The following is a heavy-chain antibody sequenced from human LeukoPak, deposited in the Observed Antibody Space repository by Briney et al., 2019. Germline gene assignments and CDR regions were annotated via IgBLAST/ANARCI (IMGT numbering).Heavy chain of an antibody. CDR2: ISYDGSNK. CDR1: GFTFSNYG. J-gene: IGHJ5*02. Sequence: GGSLRLSCAASGFTFSNYGMHWVRQAPGKGLEWVAVISYDGSNKYYADSVKGRFTISRDNSKNTLYLQMNSLRAEDTAVYYCARREIVGAIYWFDPWGQGTLVTVSS. D-gene: IGHD1-26*01. CDR3: ARREIVGAIYWFDP. V-gene: IGHV3-30*19.